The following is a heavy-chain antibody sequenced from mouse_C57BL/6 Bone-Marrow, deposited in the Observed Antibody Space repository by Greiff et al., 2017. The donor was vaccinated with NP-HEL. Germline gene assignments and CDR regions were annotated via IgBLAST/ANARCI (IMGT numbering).Heavy chain of an antibody. CDR3: ASGTGDY. Sequence: VQLKESGPVLVKPGASVKMSCKASGYTFTDYYMNWVKQSHGKSLEWIGVINPYNGGPSYNQKFKGKATLTVDKSSSTAYMELNSLTSEDSAVYYCASGTGDYWGKGTTLTVSS. J-gene: IGHJ2*01. CDR2: INPYNGGP. CDR1: GYTFTDYY. V-gene: IGHV1-19*01. D-gene: IGHD3-1*01.